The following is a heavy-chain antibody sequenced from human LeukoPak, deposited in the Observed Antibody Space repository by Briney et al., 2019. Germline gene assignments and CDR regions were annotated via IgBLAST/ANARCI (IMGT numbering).Heavy chain of an antibody. J-gene: IGHJ4*02. D-gene: IGHD3-9*01. V-gene: IGHV1-18*01. CDR1: GDTFTSYG. CDR2: ISAYNGNT. Sequence: GASVKVSCKASGDTFTSYGISWVRQAPGQGLEWMGWISAYNGNTNYAQKLQGRVTMTTDTSTSTAYMELRSLRSDDTAVYYCATYDILTGYAEFDYWGQGTLVTVSS. CDR3: ATYDILTGYAEFDY.